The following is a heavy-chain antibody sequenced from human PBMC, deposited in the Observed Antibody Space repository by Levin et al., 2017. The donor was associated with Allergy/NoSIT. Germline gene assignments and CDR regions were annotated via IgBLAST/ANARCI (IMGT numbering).Heavy chain of an antibody. V-gene: IGHV4-30-2*01. D-gene: IGHD5-18*01. CDR2: FYLSGST. J-gene: IGHJ4*02. Sequence: SQTLSLTCAVSGGSINSGGYSWSWIRQPPGKGLEWIGNFYLSGSTNDNPSLKSRVTMSVDRSKNQFSLKLSYVTAADTAVYYCARVAGYSYGYYFDYWGPGTLVTVSS. CDR1: GGSINSGGYS. CDR3: ARVAGYSYGYYFDY.